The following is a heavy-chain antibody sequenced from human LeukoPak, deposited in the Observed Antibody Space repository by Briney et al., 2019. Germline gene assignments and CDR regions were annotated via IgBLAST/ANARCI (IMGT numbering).Heavy chain of an antibody. Sequence: MSGGSLRLSCAASGFTFSNAWMSWVRQAPGKGLEWVGRIKSKTDGGTTDYAAPVKGRFTISRDDSKNTLYLQMNSLKTEDTAVYYCTTGIVGATNYPYFDYWGQGTLVTVSS. CDR2: IKSKTDGGTT. D-gene: IGHD1-26*01. CDR3: TTGIVGATNYPYFDY. CDR1: GFTFSNAW. J-gene: IGHJ4*02. V-gene: IGHV3-15*01.